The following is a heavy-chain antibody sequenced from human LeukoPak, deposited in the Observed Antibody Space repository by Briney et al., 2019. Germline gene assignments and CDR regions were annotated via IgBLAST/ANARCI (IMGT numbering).Heavy chain of an antibody. CDR2: ISAYNGNT. V-gene: IGHV1-18*01. CDR1: GYTFSNFG. J-gene: IGHJ6*02. D-gene: IGHD3-3*01. Sequence: ASVKVSCKASGYTFSNFGISWVRQAPGQGLEWMGWISAYNGNTNYAQMLQGRGTMTTDTSTSTAYMELRSLRSDDTAVYYCARVKYRYYDFWSGPSGFYYGMDVWGQETTVTVSS. CDR3: ARVKYRYYDFWSGPSGFYYGMDV.